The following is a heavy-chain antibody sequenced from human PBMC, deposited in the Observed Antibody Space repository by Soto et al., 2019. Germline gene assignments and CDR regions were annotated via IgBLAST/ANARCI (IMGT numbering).Heavy chain of an antibody. CDR1: SGPSSSHN. D-gene: IGHD1-26*01. Sequence: QVQLQQSGPGLVKPSETLSLTCTVSSGPSSSHNWGWIRQSPGRGLEWIGYVYNTGGTSYNPSLKSGAPLSAATSANRISLPVSFVTAADTAFAACVSQGIGSGPGGVEVWGQGTAVRVSS. CDR3: VSQGIGSGPGGVEV. V-gene: IGHV4-59*08. CDR2: VYNTGGT. J-gene: IGHJ6*02.